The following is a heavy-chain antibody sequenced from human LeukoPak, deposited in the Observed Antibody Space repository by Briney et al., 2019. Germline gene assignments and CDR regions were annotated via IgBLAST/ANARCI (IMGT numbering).Heavy chain of an antibody. CDR2: IIPIFGTA. J-gene: IGHJ4*02. D-gene: IGHD5-12*01. CDR1: GGTFSSYA. Sequence: ASVKVSCKASGGTFSSYAISWVRQAPGQGLEWMGGIIPIFGTANYAQKFQGRVTITTDESTSTAYMELSSLRSEDTAVYYCAISYSGYEYDYWGQGTLVTVSS. V-gene: IGHV1-69*05. CDR3: AISYSGYEYDY.